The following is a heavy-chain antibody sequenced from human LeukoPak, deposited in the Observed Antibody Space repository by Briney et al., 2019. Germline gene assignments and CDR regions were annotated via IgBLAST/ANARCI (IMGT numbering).Heavy chain of an antibody. Sequence: GSSGKVSCKASGVIFSNFAFNWVRHAPGQGLEWMRRIIPILGIANYAQKFQGRVTITADKSTSTAYMELSSLRSEDTAVYYCARKGIAAGAFDYWGQGTLVTVSS. D-gene: IGHD6-13*01. J-gene: IGHJ4*02. CDR1: GVIFSNFA. V-gene: IGHV1-69*04. CDR2: IIPILGIA. CDR3: ARKGIAAGAFDY.